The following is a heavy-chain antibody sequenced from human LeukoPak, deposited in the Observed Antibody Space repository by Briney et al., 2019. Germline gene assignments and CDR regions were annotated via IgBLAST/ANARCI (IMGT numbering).Heavy chain of an antibody. J-gene: IGHJ4*02. CDR2: IYYSGST. CDR3: VTGRRPTADY. V-gene: IGHV4-39*01. Sequence: SETLSLTCSVSGDSISSSSYYWAWIRQPPGKGLEWIGAIYYSGSTYYNPSFQSRVTIFTDTSKNKFSLELTFVTAADTAVYYCVTGRRPTADYWGQGTLVTVSS. CDR1: GDSISSSSYY.